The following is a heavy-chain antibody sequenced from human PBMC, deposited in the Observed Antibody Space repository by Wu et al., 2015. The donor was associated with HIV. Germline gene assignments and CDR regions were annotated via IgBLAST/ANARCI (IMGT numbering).Heavy chain of an antibody. CDR1: GESFNGPY. V-gene: IGHV4-34*01. CDR2: INHSGDT. J-gene: IGHJ4*02. Sequence: QVQLKQWGAGLLKPSETLSLTCAVSGESFNGPYWNWIRQAPGKGLEWIGEINHSGDTDYNPSLKSRVTISADTSKNQFSLKLKSVTAADTAVYYCARGSLLSFGDLFLTPSHTFDFWGQGTLVTATS. CDR3: ARGSLLSFGDLFLTPSHTFDF. D-gene: IGHD3-16*01.